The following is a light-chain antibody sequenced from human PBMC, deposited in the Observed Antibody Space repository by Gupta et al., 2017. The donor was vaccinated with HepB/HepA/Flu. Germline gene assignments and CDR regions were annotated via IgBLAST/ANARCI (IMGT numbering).Light chain of an antibody. Sequence: IVLTQSPATLSLSPGERATLSCRASQRVSSYLAWYQQKPGQAPRLLIYDASNRATGIPAGFRGSGSGTDCTLIISSLEPEDFAVDYCQQRSNGPPLTFGGGTKVEIK. V-gene: IGKV3-11*01. J-gene: IGKJ4*01. CDR2: DAS. CDR1: QRVSSY. CDR3: QQRSNGPPLT.